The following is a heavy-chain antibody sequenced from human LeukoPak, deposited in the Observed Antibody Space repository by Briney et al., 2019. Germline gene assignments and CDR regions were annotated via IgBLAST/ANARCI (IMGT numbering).Heavy chain of an antibody. D-gene: IGHD6-19*01. J-gene: IGHJ4*02. CDR1: GFTFSSYA. Sequence: GGSLRLSCAASGFTFSSYAMHWVRQAPGKGLEWVAVISYDGSNKYYADSVKGRFTISRDNSKNTLYLHMNSLRAEDTAVYYCARDRSGWYDFDYWGQGTLVTVSS. CDR2: ISYDGSNK. V-gene: IGHV3-30-3*01. CDR3: ARDRSGWYDFDY.